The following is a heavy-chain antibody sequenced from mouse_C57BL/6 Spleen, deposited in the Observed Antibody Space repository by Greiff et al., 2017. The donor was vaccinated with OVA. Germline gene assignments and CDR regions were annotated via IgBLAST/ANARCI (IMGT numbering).Heavy chain of an antibody. CDR1: GYTFTSYW. Sequence: QVQLKQPGAELVRPGSSVKLSCKASGYTFTSYWMHWVKQRPIQGLEWIGNIDPSDSETHYNQKFKDKATLTVDKSSSTAYMQLSSLTSEDSAVYYCARDYYGSSYDFDVWGTGTTVTVSS. CDR2: IDPSDSET. CDR3: ARDYYGSSYDFDV. V-gene: IGHV1-52*01. J-gene: IGHJ1*03. D-gene: IGHD1-1*01.